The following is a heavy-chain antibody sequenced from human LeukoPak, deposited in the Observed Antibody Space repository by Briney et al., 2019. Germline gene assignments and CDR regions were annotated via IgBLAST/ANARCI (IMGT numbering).Heavy chain of an antibody. V-gene: IGHV3-23*01. CDR1: GFTFSSYA. J-gene: IGHJ4*02. Sequence: GGSLRLSCAASGFTFSSYAMSWVRQAPGKGLEWVSAINGSGGSTYYAYSVKDRFTISRDNSKNTLYLQMNSLRAEDTAVYYYAKDRLGGYCSGGSGYYPTSDFDYWGQGALVTVSS. CDR3: AKDRLGGYCSGGSGYYPTSDFDY. D-gene: IGHD2-15*01. CDR2: INGSGGST.